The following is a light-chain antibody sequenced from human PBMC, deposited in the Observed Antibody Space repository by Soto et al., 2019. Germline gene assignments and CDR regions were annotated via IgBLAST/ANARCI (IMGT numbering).Light chain of an antibody. CDR3: CSYAGSSIVV. V-gene: IGLV2-23*01. CDR1: SSDVGSYNL. Sequence: QSVLTQPASVSGSPGQSITISCTGTSSDVGSYNLVSWYQQHPGKAPKLMIYEGSKRPSGVSNRFSGSKSGNTASLTIGGLQADDEAYYSCCSYAGSSIVVFGGGTKLTVL. CDR2: EGS. J-gene: IGLJ2*01.